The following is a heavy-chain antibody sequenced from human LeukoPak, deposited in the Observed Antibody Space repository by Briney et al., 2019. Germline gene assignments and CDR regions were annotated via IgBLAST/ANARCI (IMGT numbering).Heavy chain of an antibody. CDR2: IFYSGSI. J-gene: IGHJ4*02. Sequence: SETLSLTCTVSGGSISSSYWSWIRQPPGKGLEWIAYIFYSGSINYNPSLKSRVTISVDTSKNQFSLKLSSVTAADTAVYFCAREYRGYSSSWALGYWGQGALVTVSS. CDR3: AREYRGYSSSWALGY. V-gene: IGHV4-59*12. D-gene: IGHD6-13*01. CDR1: GGSISSSY.